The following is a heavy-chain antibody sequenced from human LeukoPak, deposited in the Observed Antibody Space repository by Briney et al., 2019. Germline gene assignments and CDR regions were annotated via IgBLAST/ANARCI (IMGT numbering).Heavy chain of an antibody. CDR2: ISAYNGNT. V-gene: IGHV1-18*01. D-gene: IGHD3-16*01. CDR1: GYTFTSYG. Sequence: GASVKVSCKASGYTFTSYGISWVRHAPGQGLEWMGWISAYNGNTNYAQKLQGRVTMTTDTSTSTAYIELRSLRSDDTAVYYCARTLGGVRTRFDYWGQGTLVTVSS. CDR3: ARTLGGVRTRFDY. J-gene: IGHJ4*02.